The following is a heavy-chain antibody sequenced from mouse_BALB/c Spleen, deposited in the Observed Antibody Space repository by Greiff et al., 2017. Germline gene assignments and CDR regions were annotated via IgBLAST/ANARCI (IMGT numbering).Heavy chain of an antibody. CDR2: IYPGDGDT. D-gene: IGHD2-4*01. Sequence: VQLQQSGPELVKPGASVKISCKASGYAFSSSWMNWVKQRPGQGLEWIGRIYPGDGDTNYNGKFKGKATLTADKSSSTAYMQLSSLTSVDSAVYFCARDYPLAYWGQGTLVTVSA. J-gene: IGHJ3*01. V-gene: IGHV1-82*01. CDR3: ARDYPLAY. CDR1: GYAFSSSW.